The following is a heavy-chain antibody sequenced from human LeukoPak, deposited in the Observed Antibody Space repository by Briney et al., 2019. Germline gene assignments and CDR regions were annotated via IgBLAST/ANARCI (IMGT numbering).Heavy chain of an antibody. CDR3: ARTRAYYDILTGYSYLPTLDY. Sequence: SGPTLVNPTQTLTLTCTFSGFSLSTSGVGVGWIRQPPGKALEWLALIYWDDDKRYSPSLKSRLTITKDTSKNQVVLTMTNMDPVDTATYYCARTRAYYDILTGYSYLPTLDYWGQGTLVTVSS. CDR2: IYWDDDK. CDR1: GFSLSTSGVG. J-gene: IGHJ4*02. D-gene: IGHD3-9*01. V-gene: IGHV2-5*02.